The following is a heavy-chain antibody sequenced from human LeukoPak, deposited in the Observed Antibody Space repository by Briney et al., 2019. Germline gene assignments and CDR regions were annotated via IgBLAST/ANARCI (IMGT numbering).Heavy chain of an antibody. Sequence: NPSETLSLTCAVYGGSFSGYYWSWIRQPPGKGLEWIGEINHSGSTNYNPSLKSRVAISVDTSKNQFSLKLSSVTAADTAVYYCARGGRIAARYWFDPWGQGTLVTVSS. J-gene: IGHJ5*02. CDR2: INHSGST. V-gene: IGHV4-34*01. CDR1: GGSFSGYY. D-gene: IGHD6-6*01. CDR3: ARGGRIAARYWFDP.